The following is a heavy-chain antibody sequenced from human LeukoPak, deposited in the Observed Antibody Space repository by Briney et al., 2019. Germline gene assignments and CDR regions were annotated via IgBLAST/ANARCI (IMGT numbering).Heavy chain of an antibody. CDR1: GFTFSSYE. V-gene: IGHV3-48*03. CDR3: ASSAEAAAGGFDY. Sequence: TGGSLRLSCAASGFTFSSYEMNWVRQAPGKGLEWVSYISSSGSTIYYADSVKGRFTISRDNAKNSLYLQMNSLRAEDTAVYYCASSAEAAAGGFDYWGQGTLVTVSS. CDR2: ISSSGSTI. D-gene: IGHD6-13*01. J-gene: IGHJ4*02.